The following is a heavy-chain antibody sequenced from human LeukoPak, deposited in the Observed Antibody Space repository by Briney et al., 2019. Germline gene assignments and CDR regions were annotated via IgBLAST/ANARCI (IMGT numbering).Heavy chain of an antibody. D-gene: IGHD3-10*02. J-gene: IGHJ6*04. CDR2: ISGSGGST. CDR3: AELGITMIGGV. Sequence: GGSLRLSCAASGFTFSSYGMRWVRQAPGKGLEWVSSISGSGGSTFYADSVKGRFTISRDNAKNSLYLQMNSLRAEDTAVYYCAELGITMIGGVWGKGTTVTISS. V-gene: IGHV3-23*01. CDR1: GFTFSSYG.